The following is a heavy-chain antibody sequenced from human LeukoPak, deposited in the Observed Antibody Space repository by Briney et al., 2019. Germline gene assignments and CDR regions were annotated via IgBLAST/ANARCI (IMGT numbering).Heavy chain of an antibody. CDR2: INHSGST. CDR1: GGSFSGYY. D-gene: IGHD3-10*01. V-gene: IGHV4-34*01. CDR3: ARGKRRAMVRGVITNWFDP. J-gene: IGHJ5*02. Sequence: SETLSLTCAVYGGSFSGYYWSWIRQPPGKGLEWIGEINHSGSTNYNPSLKSRVTISVDTSKNQFSLKLSSVTAADTAMYYCARGKRRAMVRGVITNWFDPWGQGTLVTVSS.